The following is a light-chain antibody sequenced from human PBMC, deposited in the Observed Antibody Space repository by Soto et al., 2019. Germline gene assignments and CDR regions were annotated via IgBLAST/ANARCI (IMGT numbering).Light chain of an antibody. CDR2: SAS. Sequence: IHMTQSPASLSASVGDRVAITCRATQSIGSYLNWYQQKPGIAPKVLIFSASRLQSGVPSRFSGSGFGTESTLTISSLQPEDFATYYCQQYSTYWTFGQGTKVDIK. J-gene: IGKJ1*01. CDR3: QQYSTYWT. CDR1: QSIGSY. V-gene: IGKV1-39*01.